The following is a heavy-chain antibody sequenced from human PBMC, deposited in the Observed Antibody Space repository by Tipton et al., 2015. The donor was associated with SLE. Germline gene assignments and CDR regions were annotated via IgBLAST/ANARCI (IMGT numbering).Heavy chain of an antibody. CDR1: GGSISSSSYY. Sequence: TLSLTCTVSGGSISSSSYYWGWIRQPPGKGLEWIGSIYYSGSTYYNPSLKSRVTISVDTSKNQFSLKLSSVTAADTAVYYCATSKGYRQQLPTDPWGQGTLDTVSS. CDR2: IYYSGST. J-gene: IGHJ5*02. CDR3: ATSKGYRQQLPTDP. V-gene: IGHV4-39*07. D-gene: IGHD6-13*01.